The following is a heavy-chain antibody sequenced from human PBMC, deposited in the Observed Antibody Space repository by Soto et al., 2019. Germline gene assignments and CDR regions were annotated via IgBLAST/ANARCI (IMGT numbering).Heavy chain of an antibody. CDR3: ARVGGYCSSTSCPKYYYYYGMDV. Sequence: GGSLRLSCAASGFTFSNYAMSWVRQAPGKGLEWVSLVSATAGTTYYTDSVKGRFTISRDNSRNTVYLQMNSLRADDTAGYYCARVGGYCSSTSCPKYYYYYGMDVWGKGTTVTVPS. CDR1: GFTFSNYA. V-gene: IGHV3-23*01. D-gene: IGHD2-2*01. J-gene: IGHJ6*04. CDR2: VSATAGTT.